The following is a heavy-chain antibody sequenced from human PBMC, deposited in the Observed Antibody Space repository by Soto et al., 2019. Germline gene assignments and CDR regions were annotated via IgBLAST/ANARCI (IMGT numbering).Heavy chain of an antibody. D-gene: IGHD2-2*01. V-gene: IGHV3-21*01. CDR2: ISTSNSFI. CDR1: GFRFRSHS. Sequence: GGSLRLSCEGSGFRFRSHSMNWVRQAPGRGLEWVTSISTSNSFIYYGDSVRGRFIISRDNAKNSLDLQMDSLRVEDTAVYYCARENKDVNKSTSISSGFHGMDVWGQGITVTVSS. J-gene: IGHJ6*02. CDR3: ARENKDVNKSTSISSGFHGMDV.